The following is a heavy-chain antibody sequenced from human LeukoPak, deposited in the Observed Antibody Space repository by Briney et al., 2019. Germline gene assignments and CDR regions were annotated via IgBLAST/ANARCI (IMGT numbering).Heavy chain of an antibody. CDR2: INPNSGGT. D-gene: IGHD4-23*01. Sequence: ASVKVSCKASGYTFTAYYMRWVRQAPGQGLEWMGWINPNSGGTNYAQKFQGRVTMTRKTSISTAYMELNSLKSEDTAVYYCARVPRGGDKFDPWGQGTLVTVSS. V-gene: IGHV1-2*02. J-gene: IGHJ5*02. CDR1: GYTFTAYY. CDR3: ARVPRGGDKFDP.